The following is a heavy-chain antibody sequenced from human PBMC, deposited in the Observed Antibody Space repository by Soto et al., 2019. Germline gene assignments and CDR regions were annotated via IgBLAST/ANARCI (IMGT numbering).Heavy chain of an antibody. Sequence: EVQLVESGGGLVQPGGSVKLSCAASGFTFNGPAIHWVRQASGKGLEWVGRIRNKANSYATVYAASMEGRFTISRDDSTNTAYLQMNSLKAEEPAVYYCSTAYVWGQGTLVTVPS. D-gene: IGHD3-16*01. J-gene: IGHJ4*02. CDR3: STAYV. V-gene: IGHV3-73*01. CDR1: GFTFNGPA. CDR2: IRNKANSYAT.